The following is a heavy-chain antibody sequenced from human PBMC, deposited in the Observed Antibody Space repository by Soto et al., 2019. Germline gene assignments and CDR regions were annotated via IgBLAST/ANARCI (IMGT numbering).Heavy chain of an antibody. V-gene: IGHV1-3*01. D-gene: IGHD6-19*01. CDR2: INAGNGKT. J-gene: IGHJ5*02. Sequence: ASGTVSCEDSGCTFTSYAMHWVRQAPGQRLEWVGWINAGNGKTKYSQKFQGRETITRDTSASTAYMELSSLRSEDTAVYYCVRDPFGVWLNWFNPWGKGTLVTV. CDR3: VRDPFGVWLNWFNP. CDR1: GCTFTSYA.